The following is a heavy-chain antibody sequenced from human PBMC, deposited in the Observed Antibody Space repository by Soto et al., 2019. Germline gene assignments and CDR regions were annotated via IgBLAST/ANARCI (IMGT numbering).Heavy chain of an antibody. CDR2: ISYDGSNK. Sequence: GGSLRLSCAASGFTFSSYGMHWVRQAPGKGLEWVAVISYDGSNKYYADSVKGRFTISRDNSKNTLYLQMNSLRAEDTAVYYCAKDGLQYSSSWFYWGQGTLVTVSS. CDR1: GFTFSSYG. D-gene: IGHD6-13*01. J-gene: IGHJ4*02. CDR3: AKDGLQYSSSWFY. V-gene: IGHV3-30*18.